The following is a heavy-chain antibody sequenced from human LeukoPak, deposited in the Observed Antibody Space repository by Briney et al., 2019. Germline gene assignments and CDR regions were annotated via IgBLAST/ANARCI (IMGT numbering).Heavy chain of an antibody. CDR3: ARDDRYYDILTGANYYYYYMDV. CDR2: ISAYNGKT. CDR1: GYTFTSYG. V-gene: IGHV1-18*01. D-gene: IGHD3-9*01. Sequence: ASVKVSCKASGYTFTSYGISWVRQAPGQGLEWMGWISAYNGKTNYAQKLQGRVTMTTDTSTSTAYMELRSLRSDDTAVYYCARDDRYYDILTGANYYYYYMDVWGKGTTVTVSS. J-gene: IGHJ6*03.